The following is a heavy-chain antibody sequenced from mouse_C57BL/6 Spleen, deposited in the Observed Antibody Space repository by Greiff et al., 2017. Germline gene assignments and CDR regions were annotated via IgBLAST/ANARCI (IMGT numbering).Heavy chain of an antibody. J-gene: IGHJ4*01. CDR2: IYPGGGDT. CDR3: AREGSVYGNYRGAMDN. CDR1: GYAFSSSW. V-gene: IGHV1-82*01. D-gene: IGHD2-1*01. Sequence: VQLQQSGPELVKPGASVKLSCKASGYAFSSSWMNWVKQRPGKGLEWIGRIYPGGGDTNYNEKFKGKATLTADKSSNTAYLQLSSLTSEYSALYCCAREGSVYGNYRGAMDNGGQGTSVTVS.